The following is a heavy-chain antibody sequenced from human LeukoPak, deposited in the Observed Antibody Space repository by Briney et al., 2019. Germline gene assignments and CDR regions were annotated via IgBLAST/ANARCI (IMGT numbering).Heavy chain of an antibody. J-gene: IGHJ6*02. V-gene: IGHV3-7*05. CDR3: ARGHYGMDV. CDR1: GFTFSNSW. CDR2: INQDGSEK. Sequence: GWSLRLSCGASGFTFSNSWMSWVRQAPGKGLEWVANINQDGSEKYYVDSVEGRFTVSRDNAKNSLYLQMNSLRAEDTAVYYCARGHYGMDVWGQGTTVTVSS.